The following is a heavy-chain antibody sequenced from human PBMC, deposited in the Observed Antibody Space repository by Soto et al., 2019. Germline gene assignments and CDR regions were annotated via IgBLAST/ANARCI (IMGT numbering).Heavy chain of an antibody. CDR3: AKDRYYDSSGYPMDV. CDR2: ISGSGGSR. V-gene: IGHV3-23*01. Sequence: GGSLRLSCAASGFTFSSYAMSWVRQAPGKGLEWVSTISGSGGSRYYADSVKGRFTISRDNSKNTLYLQMNSLRAEDTAVYYCAKDRYYDSSGYPMDVWGQGTTVTVSS. J-gene: IGHJ6*02. D-gene: IGHD3-22*01. CDR1: GFTFSSYA.